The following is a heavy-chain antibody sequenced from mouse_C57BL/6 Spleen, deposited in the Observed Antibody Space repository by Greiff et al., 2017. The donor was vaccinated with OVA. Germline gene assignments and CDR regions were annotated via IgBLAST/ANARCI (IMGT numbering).Heavy chain of an antibody. CDR1: GFTFSSYA. Sequence: EVKVVESGGGLVKPGGSLKLSCAASGFTFSSYAMSWVRQTPEKRLEWVATISDGGSYTYYPDNVKGRFTISRDNAKNNLYLQMSHLKSEDTAMYYCAREGNSYYGSSYWYFDVWGTGTTVTVSS. J-gene: IGHJ1*03. CDR2: ISDGGSYT. V-gene: IGHV5-4*01. D-gene: IGHD1-1*01. CDR3: AREGNSYYGSSYWYFDV.